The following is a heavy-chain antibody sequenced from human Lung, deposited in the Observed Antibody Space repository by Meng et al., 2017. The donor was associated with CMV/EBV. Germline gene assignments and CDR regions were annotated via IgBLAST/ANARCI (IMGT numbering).Heavy chain of an antibody. CDR3: TAVPYDYGDYVSDY. CDR2: IKSKTDGGTT. CDR1: GFTFSNSW. V-gene: IGHV3-15*01. Sequence: GESLKISCAASGFTFSNSWMSWVRQAPGKGLEWVGSIKSKTDGGTTDYAAPVKGRFTISRDDSKNTLYLQMNSLKTEDTAVYYCTAVPYDYGDYVSDYWGQGTLVTVSS. D-gene: IGHD4-17*01. J-gene: IGHJ4*03.